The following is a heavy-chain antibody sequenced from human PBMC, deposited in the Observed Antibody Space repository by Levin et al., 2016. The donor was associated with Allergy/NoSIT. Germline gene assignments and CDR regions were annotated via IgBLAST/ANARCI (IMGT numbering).Heavy chain of an antibody. CDR1: GYTFTSYY. D-gene: IGHD2-2*01. J-gene: IGHJ6*02. CDR3: ARDPGTPMTDIVVVPAIYGMDV. CDR2: INPSGGST. Sequence: ASVKVSCKASGYTFTSYYMHWVRQAPGQGLEWMGIINPSGGSTSYAQKFQGRVTMTRDTSTSTVYMELSSLRSEDTAVYYCARDPGTPMTDIVVVPAIYGMDVWGQGTTVTVSS. V-gene: IGHV1-46*01.